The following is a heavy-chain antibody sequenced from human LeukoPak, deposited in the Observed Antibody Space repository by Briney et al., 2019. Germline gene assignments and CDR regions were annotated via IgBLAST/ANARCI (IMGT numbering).Heavy chain of an antibody. CDR1: GFTFSSAW. D-gene: IGHD5-12*01. V-gene: IGHV3-7*01. Sequence: GGSLRLSCAASGFTFSSAWMTWVRQAPGKGLEWVATIKDDGSDKYYVDSVKGRFTISRDTAKKSLWLQMNSLKADDTAVYYCVRGNSGSEEPDNWGQGTLVTVSS. CDR3: VRGNSGSEEPDN. CDR2: IKDDGSDK. J-gene: IGHJ4*02.